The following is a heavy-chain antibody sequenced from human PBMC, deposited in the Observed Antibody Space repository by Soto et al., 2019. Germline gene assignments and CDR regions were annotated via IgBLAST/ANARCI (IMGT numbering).Heavy chain of an antibody. J-gene: IGHJ4*02. V-gene: IGHV2-5*01. CDR3: AHRGGIPVGLYYSDF. CDR1: GFPHRENEEG. Sequence: GFPHRENEEGVSWIRQPPGKALEWLALIYWHDDKRYSPSLKSRLTITKDTSKNQVVLTMTNMDPVDTATYYCAHRGGIPVGLYYSDFLGQRSL. CDR2: IYWHDDK. D-gene: IGHD3-16*01.